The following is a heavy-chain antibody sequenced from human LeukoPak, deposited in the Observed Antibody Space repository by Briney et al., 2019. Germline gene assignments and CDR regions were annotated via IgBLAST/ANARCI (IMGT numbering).Heavy chain of an antibody. CDR3: ARAYGSGSFDDAFDI. J-gene: IGHJ3*02. D-gene: IGHD3-10*01. CDR1: GFTFSSYG. CDR2: IRYDGSNK. V-gene: IGHV3-30*02. Sequence: GGSLRLSCAASGFTFSSYGMHWVRQAPGKGLEWVAFIRYDGSNKYYADSVKGRFTISRDNSKNSLYLQMNSLRAEDTAVYYCARAYGSGSFDDAFDIWGQGTMVTVSS.